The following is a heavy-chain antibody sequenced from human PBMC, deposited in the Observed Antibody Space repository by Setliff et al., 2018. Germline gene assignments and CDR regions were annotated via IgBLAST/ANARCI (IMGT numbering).Heavy chain of an antibody. D-gene: IGHD1-1*01. J-gene: IGHJ4*02. CDR2: IIPVFRTA. Sequence: GASVKVSCKASGGTFRTDGFSWVRQAPGQGLEWMGRIIPVFRTANYAQKFRGRVTITADEVARTAYMELSTLRSEDTAIYYCARDSQLGFYYFDSWGRGTLVTVSS. CDR3: ARDSQLGFYYFDS. CDR1: GGTFRTDG. V-gene: IGHV1-69*13.